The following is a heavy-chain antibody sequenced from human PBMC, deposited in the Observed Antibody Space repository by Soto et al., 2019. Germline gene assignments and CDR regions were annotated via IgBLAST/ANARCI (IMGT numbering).Heavy chain of an antibody. J-gene: IGHJ4*02. CDR1: GFTFIIYR. CDR3: ARTPLTGSSVLAY. V-gene: IGHV3-21*01. CDR2: ISSSSYI. D-gene: IGHD3-9*01. Sequence: GGSLRLSRVASGFTFIIYRMNCVRQAPGQGLGWVASISSSSYIYYADSVKGRFTISRDNAKNSLYLQMNSLRADDTAVYYCARTPLTGSSVLAYWGQGTLVTVSS.